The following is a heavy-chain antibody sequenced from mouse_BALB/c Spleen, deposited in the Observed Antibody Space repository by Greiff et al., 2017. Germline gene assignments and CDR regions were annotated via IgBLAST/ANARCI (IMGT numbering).Heavy chain of an antibody. CDR2: IYPGDGDT. CDR1: GYTFTSYW. CDR3: AREGLWYPFDY. D-gene: IGHD2-1*01. Sequence: QVHVKQSGAELARPGASVKLSCKASGYTFTSYWMQWVKQRPGQGLEWIGAIYPGDGDTRYTQKFKGKATLTADKSSSTAYMQLSSLASEDSAVYYCAREGLWYPFDYWGQGTTLTVSS. J-gene: IGHJ2*01. V-gene: IGHV1-87*01.